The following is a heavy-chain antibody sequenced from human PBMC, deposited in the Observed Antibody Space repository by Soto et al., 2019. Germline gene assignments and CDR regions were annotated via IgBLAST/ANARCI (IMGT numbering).Heavy chain of an antibody. D-gene: IGHD3-16*01. V-gene: IGHV4-4*02. CDR1: GGFISSSNW. CDR3: ARGSYHLPTY. CDR2: IFHSGST. J-gene: IGHJ4*02. Sequence: VQLQESGPGLVKPSGTLSLTCAVSGGFISSSNWWSWVRQSPGKGPAWIGEIFHSGSTNYSPSLKSRVTISVDKSKNHFSLNLYSVTAADTAVYYCARGSYHLPTYWGQGTLVTVSS.